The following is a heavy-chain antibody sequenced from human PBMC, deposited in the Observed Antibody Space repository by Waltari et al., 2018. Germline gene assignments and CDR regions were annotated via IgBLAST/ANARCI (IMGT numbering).Heavy chain of an antibody. CDR1: GYTFTGYY. V-gene: IGHV1-2*02. J-gene: IGHJ4*02. CDR2: HNPNSGGT. Sequence: QVQLVQSGAEVKKPGASVKVSCKASGYTFTGYYMHWVRQAPGQGLEWMGWHNPNSGGTDYAQKFQGRVTMTRETSISTAYMELSRLRSDDPAVYYCARDTYYYDSSGYYYWGQGSLVTVSS. CDR3: ARDTYYYDSSGYYY. D-gene: IGHD3-22*01.